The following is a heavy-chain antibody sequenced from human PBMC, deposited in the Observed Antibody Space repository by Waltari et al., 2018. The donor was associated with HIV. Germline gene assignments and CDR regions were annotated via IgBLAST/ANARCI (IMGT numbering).Heavy chain of an antibody. CDR3: AEGYGAFDFDY. Sequence: QVQLQQSPSQFKTTGTSVKISCKSSENAFRGSVLNRVGQAPGQGLEWIGLIDTKTGSPTYAQVFSGLLIVSLDTAVTTSYLQIRALKTNDTATYYCAEGYGAFDFDYWGQGTLITVSP. CDR1: ENAFRGSV. D-gene: IGHD2-15*01. CDR2: IDTKTGSP. V-gene: IGHV7-4-1*01. J-gene: IGHJ4*02.